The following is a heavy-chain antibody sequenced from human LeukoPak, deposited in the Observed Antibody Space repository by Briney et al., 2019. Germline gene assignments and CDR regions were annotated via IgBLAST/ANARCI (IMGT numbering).Heavy chain of an antibody. CDR2: IYYSGST. CDR1: GGSISSYY. Sequence: SETLSLTCTVAGGSISSYYWSWIRQPPGKGREWNGYIYYSGSTNYNPSLKSRATISVDTSKNQFPLKLSSVTAADTAVYYCAGQYYDILTGYTESWGQGTLVTVSS. D-gene: IGHD3-9*01. V-gene: IGHV4-59*01. J-gene: IGHJ4*02. CDR3: AGQYYDILTGYTES.